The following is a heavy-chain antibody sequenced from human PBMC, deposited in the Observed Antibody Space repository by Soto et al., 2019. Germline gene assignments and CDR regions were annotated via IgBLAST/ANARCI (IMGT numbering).Heavy chain of an antibody. J-gene: IGHJ4*02. V-gene: IGHV3-21*01. CDR3: AGVGAGWLPFYFDY. CDR2: ISSSSSYI. Sequence: GSLRLSCAAFGFNFDSYSLHWVRQAPGKGLEWVSSISSSSSYIYYADSVKGRFTISRDNAKNSLYLQMNSLRAKDTAVYYCAGVGAGWLPFYFDYWGQGTLVTVSS. CDR1: GFNFDSYS. D-gene: IGHD6-19*01.